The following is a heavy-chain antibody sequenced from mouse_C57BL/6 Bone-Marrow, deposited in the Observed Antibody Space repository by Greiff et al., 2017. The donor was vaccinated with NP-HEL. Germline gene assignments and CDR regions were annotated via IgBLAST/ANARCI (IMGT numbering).Heavy chain of an antibody. CDR2: ISDGGSYT. V-gene: IGHV5-4*01. D-gene: IGHD4-1*01. CDR1: GFTFSSYA. CDR3: ARKTGRYAMDY. J-gene: IGHJ4*01. Sequence: DVQLVESGGGLVKPGGSLKLSCAASGFTFSSYAMSWVRQTPEKRLEWVATISDGGSYTYYPDNVKGRFTISRDNAKNNLYLQMSHLKSEDTAMYYCARKTGRYAMDYWGQGTSVTVSS.